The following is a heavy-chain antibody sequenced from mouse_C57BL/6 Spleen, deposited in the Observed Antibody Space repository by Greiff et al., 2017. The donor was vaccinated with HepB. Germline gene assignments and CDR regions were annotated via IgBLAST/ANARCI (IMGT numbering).Heavy chain of an antibody. CDR1: GFTFSSYA. Sequence: EVQGVESGGGLVKPGGSLKLSCAASGFTFSSYAMSWVRQTPEKRLEWVATISDGGSYTYYPDKVKGRFTISRDNAKNNLYLQMRHLKSEDTAMYYCARYDMVTTGAMDYWGQGTSVTVSA. J-gene: IGHJ4*01. D-gene: IGHD2-2*01. CDR2: ISDGGSYT. V-gene: IGHV5-4*01. CDR3: ARYDMVTTGAMDY.